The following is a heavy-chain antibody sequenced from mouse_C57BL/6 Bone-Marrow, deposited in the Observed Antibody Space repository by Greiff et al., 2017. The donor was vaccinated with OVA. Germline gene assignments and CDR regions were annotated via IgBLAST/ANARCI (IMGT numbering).Heavy chain of an antibody. CDR1: GFNIKDDY. Sequence: EVQLQQSGAELVRPGASVKLSCTASGFNIKDDYMHWVKQRPEQGLEWIGWIDPENGDTEYASKFQGKATITADTSSNTAYLQLSSLTSEDTAVYYCTTGCYYDYYVAAWFAYWGQGTLVTVSA. CDR3: TTGCYYDYYVAAWFAY. D-gene: IGHD2-4*01. J-gene: IGHJ3*01. V-gene: IGHV14-4*01. CDR2: IDPENGDT.